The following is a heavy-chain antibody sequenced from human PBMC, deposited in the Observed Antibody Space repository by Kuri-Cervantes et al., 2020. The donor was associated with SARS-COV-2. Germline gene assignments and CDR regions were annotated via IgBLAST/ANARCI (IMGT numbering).Heavy chain of an antibody. CDR1: GFTFSDYY. CDR2: ISSSGSTT. V-gene: IGHV3-11*01. Sequence: GESLKISCAASGFTFSDYYMSWIRQAPGKGLEWVSYISSSGSTTYYADSVKGRFTISRDNAKNPLYLQMNSLRAEDTAVYYCAREGGDYGDYYYYGMDVWGQGTTVTVSS. J-gene: IGHJ6*02. CDR3: AREGGDYGDYYYYGMDV. D-gene: IGHD4-17*01.